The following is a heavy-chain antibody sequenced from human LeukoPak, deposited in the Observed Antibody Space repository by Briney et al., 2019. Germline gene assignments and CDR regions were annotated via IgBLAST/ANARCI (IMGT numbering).Heavy chain of an antibody. D-gene: IGHD3-22*01. CDR2: ISAYNGNT. Sequence: ASVKVSCKASGYTFTSYGISWVRQAPGQGLEWMGWISAYNGNTNYAQKLQGRVTMTTDTSTSTAYMELRSLRSDDTAVYYCARGESTYYYDSSGRYYSDYWGQGTLVTVSS. V-gene: IGHV1-18*01. J-gene: IGHJ4*02. CDR1: GYTFTSYG. CDR3: ARGESTYYYDSSGRYYSDY.